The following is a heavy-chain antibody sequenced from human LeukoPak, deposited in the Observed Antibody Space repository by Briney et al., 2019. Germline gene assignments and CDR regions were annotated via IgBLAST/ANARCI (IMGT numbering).Heavy chain of an antibody. Sequence: GGSLRLSCAASGFTVSAYAMAWVRQAPGKGLEWVSTIYDDNTYYADSVKGRFAISTDNSKNTLYLQTNSLRVEDTAVYFCAARKVRGVWFHLDYWGQGTLVTVSS. V-gene: IGHV3-23*01. CDR3: AARKVRGVWFHLDY. CDR2: IYDDNT. J-gene: IGHJ4*02. D-gene: IGHD3-10*01. CDR1: GFTVSAYA.